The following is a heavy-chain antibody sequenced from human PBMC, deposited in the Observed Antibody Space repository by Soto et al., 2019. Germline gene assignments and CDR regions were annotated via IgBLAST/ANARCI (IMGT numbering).Heavy chain of an antibody. J-gene: IGHJ4*02. Sequence: SETLSLTCTVSGGSISSYYWSWIRQPPGKGLEWIGYIYYSGSTNYNPSLKSRVTISVDTSKNQFSLKLSSVTAADTAVYYCARQRPPSSGWYTTGYYFHYWRQGTLVTV. CDR3: ARQRPPSSGWYTTGYYFHY. CDR1: GGSISSYY. V-gene: IGHV4-59*08. CDR2: IYYSGST. D-gene: IGHD6-19*01.